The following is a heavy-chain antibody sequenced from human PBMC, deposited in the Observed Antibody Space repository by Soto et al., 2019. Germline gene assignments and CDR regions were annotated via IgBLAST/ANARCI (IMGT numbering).Heavy chain of an antibody. J-gene: IGHJ3*02. Sequence: GASVKVSCKASGGTFSSYAISWVRQAPGQGLEWMGGIIPIFGTANYAQKFQGRVTITADESTGTAYMELSSLRSEDTAVYYCARGGTTSLDAFDIWGQGTMVTVSS. CDR1: GGTFSSYA. V-gene: IGHV1-69*13. D-gene: IGHD3-16*01. CDR3: ARGGTTSLDAFDI. CDR2: IIPIFGTA.